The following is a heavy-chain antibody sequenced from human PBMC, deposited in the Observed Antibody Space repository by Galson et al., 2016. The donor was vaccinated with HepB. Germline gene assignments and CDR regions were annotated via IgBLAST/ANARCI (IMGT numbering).Heavy chain of an antibody. V-gene: IGHV3-23*01. J-gene: IGHJ2*01. Sequence: SLRLSCAASGFTFSSNAMSWVRQAPGKGLEWVSVISGSGGTTYYADSVKGRFTISRDNSNNWLYLQMNSLRAEDWAVYYCARALIVAVTAISFDGYFDLWGRGTLVTVS. CDR2: ISGSGGTT. D-gene: IGHD2-21*02. CDR1: GFTFSSNA. CDR3: ARALIVAVTAISFDGYFDL.